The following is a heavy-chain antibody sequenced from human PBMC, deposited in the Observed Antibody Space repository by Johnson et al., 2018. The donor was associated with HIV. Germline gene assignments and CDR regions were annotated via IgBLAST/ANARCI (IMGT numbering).Heavy chain of an antibody. CDR3: TTAGGRDTIFGVANDAFDI. Sequence: VQLVESGGGLVKPGGSLRLSCAASGFTFSNAWMSWVRQAPGKGLEWVGRIKSKTDGGTTDYAAPVKGRFTISSDDSKNTLYLQMNSLKTEDTAVYYCTTAGGRDTIFGVANDAFDIWGQGTMVTVSS. J-gene: IGHJ3*02. D-gene: IGHD3-3*01. CDR2: IKSKTDGGTT. V-gene: IGHV3-15*01. CDR1: GFTFSNAW.